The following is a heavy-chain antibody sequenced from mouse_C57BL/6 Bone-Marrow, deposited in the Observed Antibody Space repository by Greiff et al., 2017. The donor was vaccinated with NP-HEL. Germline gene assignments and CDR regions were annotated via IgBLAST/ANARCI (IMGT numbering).Heavy chain of an antibody. CDR1: GYTFTSYW. Sequence: QVQLQQPGAELVKPGASVKLSCQASGYTFTSYWMHWVKQRPGQGLEWIGMIHPNSGSTTYNAKFKSKATLTVDKSSSTAYMQLSSLTSEDSAVYYCARSGTTVVPGDYWGQGTAVTVSS. J-gene: IGHJ4*01. CDR2: IHPNSGST. V-gene: IGHV1-64*01. D-gene: IGHD1-1*01. CDR3: ARSGTTVVPGDY.